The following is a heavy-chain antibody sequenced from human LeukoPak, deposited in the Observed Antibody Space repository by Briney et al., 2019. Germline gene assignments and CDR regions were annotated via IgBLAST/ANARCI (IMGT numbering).Heavy chain of an antibody. CDR1: GFSLSTNGVG. V-gene: IGHV2-5*02. D-gene: IGHD1-26*01. CDR2: IYWDDDK. CDR3: AHKVEVGVNTRYFQH. J-gene: IGHJ1*01. Sequence: SGPTLVKPTQTLTLTCTFSGFSLSTNGVGVGWIRQPPGKALEWLALIYWDDDKRYSPSLKSRLTITKDTSKNQVVLTMTNMDPVDTATYYCAHKVEVGVNTRYFQHWGQGTLVTVSS.